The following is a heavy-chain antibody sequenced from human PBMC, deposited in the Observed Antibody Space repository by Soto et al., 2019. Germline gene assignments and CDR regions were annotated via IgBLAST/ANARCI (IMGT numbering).Heavy chain of an antibody. V-gene: IGHV4-39*01. CDR3: ARPNSSSRWGQYNWFDP. J-gene: IGHJ5*02. CDR1: GGSISSSSYY. Sequence: PSETLSLTCTVSGGSISSSSYYWGWIRQPPGKGLEWIGSIYYSGSTYYNPSLKSRVTISVDTSKNQFSLKLSSVTAADTAVYYCARPNSSSRWGQYNWFDPWGQGTLVTVSS. CDR2: IYYSGST. D-gene: IGHD6-13*01.